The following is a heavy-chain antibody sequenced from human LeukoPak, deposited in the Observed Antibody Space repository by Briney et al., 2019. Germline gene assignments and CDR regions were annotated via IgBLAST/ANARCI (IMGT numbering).Heavy chain of an antibody. D-gene: IGHD6-19*01. V-gene: IGHV4-34*01. CDR2: INHSGST. CDR3: ARDIAVAGRGTPSRWFDP. CDR1: GGSFSGYY. J-gene: IGHJ5*02. Sequence: SETLSLTCAVYGGSFSGYYWSWIRQPPGKGLEWIGEINHSGSTNYNPSLKGRVTISVDTSKNQFSLKLSSVTAADTAVYYCARDIAVAGRGTPSRWFDPWGQGTLVTVSS.